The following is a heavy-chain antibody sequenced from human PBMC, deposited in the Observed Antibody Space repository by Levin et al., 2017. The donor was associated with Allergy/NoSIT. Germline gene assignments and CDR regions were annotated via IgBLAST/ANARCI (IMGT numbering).Heavy chain of an antibody. V-gene: IGHV3-30*04. Sequence: GESLKISCAASGFTFSSYAMHWVRQAPGKGLEWVAVISYDGSNKYYADSVKGRFTISRDNSKNTLYLQMNSLRAEDTAVYYCARDPGAHSSSGVLYYFQHWGQGTLVTVSS. D-gene: IGHD6-6*01. J-gene: IGHJ1*01. CDR2: ISYDGSNK. CDR1: GFTFSSYA. CDR3: ARDPGAHSSSGVLYYFQH.